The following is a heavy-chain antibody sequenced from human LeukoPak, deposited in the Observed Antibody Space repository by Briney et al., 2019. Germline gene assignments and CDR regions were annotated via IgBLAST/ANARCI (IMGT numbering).Heavy chain of an antibody. Sequence: GGSLTLSCTASGFTFGDYDMSWVRQAPGKGLEWVGFIRSKAYGGTTKNAASVKGRFTIARDNSRSIAYLQMNSLTTADIAVYDCTALHCFDGWGQGTLVTVSS. V-gene: IGHV3-49*04. J-gene: IGHJ5*02. CDR1: GFTFGDYD. D-gene: IGHD3-10*01. CDR2: IRSKAYGGTT. CDR3: TALHCFDG.